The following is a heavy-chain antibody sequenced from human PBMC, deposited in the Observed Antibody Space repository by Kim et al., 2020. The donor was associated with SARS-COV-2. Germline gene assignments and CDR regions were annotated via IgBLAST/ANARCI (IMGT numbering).Heavy chain of an antibody. V-gene: IGHV3-23*01. J-gene: IGHJ4*02. CDR3: ARVTTITAPFYDY. D-gene: IGHD4-4*01. Sequence: YPDPAQGRLTISRDNAKNALNLEMNSLRAEDTALYYCARVTTITAPFYDYWGRGTLVTVSS.